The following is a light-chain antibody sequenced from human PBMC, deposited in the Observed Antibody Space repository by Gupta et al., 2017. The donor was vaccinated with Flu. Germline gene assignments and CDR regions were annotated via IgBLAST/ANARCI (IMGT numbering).Light chain of an antibody. CDR3: QAWDGNTAV. CDR1: NLGEKY. Sequence: TCSGDNLGEKYAHWYQQKPGQSPLLVIVQDMKRPSGIPERFSGSNSGNTATLTISGTQAMDEADYYCQAWDGNTAVFGGGTKLTVL. V-gene: IGLV3-1*01. J-gene: IGLJ3*02. CDR2: QDM.